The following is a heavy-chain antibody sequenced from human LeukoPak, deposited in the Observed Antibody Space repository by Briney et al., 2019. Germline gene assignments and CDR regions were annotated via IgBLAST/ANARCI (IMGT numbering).Heavy chain of an antibody. CDR1: GFTFGTYL. CDR3: ARLAWGSGDY. Sequence: PGASLRLSCSASGFTFGTYLMSWVRQAPGTGLVWVSYLKSDGTTTGYADSVKGRFTISRDNAKNTLYLQMNSLRAEDTAVYYCARLAWGSGDYWGQGALVTVSS. D-gene: IGHD7-27*01. J-gene: IGHJ4*02. CDR2: LKSDGTTT. V-gene: IGHV3-74*01.